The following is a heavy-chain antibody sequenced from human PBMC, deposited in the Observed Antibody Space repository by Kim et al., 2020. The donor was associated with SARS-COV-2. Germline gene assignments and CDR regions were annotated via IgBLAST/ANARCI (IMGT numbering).Heavy chain of an antibody. Sequence: SENLSLTCTVSGGSVSSGSYYWSWIRQPPGKGLEWIAYIYYSGSTSYNPSLKSRLTISVDTSKNQFSLKLSSVTAADTAVYYCARALRPHLTVAHFDYWG. J-gene: IGHJ4*01. CDR2: IYYSGST. CDR1: GGSVSSGSYY. V-gene: IGHV4-61*01. CDR3: ARALRPHLTVAHFDY. D-gene: IGHD3-9*01.